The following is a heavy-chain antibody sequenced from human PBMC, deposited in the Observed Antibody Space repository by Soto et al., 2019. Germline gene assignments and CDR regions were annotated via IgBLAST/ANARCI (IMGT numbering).Heavy chain of an antibody. Sequence: ASVKVSCKTSGYSFYNSGISWVRQAPGQGLEWMGWISAYNGNTNYAQKLQGRVTLTTDTSTSTAYMELRSLRSDDTAVYYCAREGQLGYWGQGTLVTVSS. CDR3: AREGQLGY. V-gene: IGHV1-18*01. J-gene: IGHJ4*02. CDR1: GYSFYNSG. CDR2: ISAYNGNT. D-gene: IGHD6-6*01.